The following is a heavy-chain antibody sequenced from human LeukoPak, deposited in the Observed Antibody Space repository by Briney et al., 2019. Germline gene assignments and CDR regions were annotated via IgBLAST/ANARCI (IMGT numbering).Heavy chain of an antibody. CDR3: ARGAYSGFDPFDY. CDR1: GYTFTGYY. Sequence: GASVKVSCKASGYTFTGYYMHWVRQAPGQGLEWMGWINPISGVTNFAQNFLGRVSMSRDTSIRTAYLDMYSLTFDDTAVFYCARGAYSGFDPFDYWGQGTLVTVFS. CDR2: INPISGVT. J-gene: IGHJ4*02. V-gene: IGHV1-2*02. D-gene: IGHD5-12*01.